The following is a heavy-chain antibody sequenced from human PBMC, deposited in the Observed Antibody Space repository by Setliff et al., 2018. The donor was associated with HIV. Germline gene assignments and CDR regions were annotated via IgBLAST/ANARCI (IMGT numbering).Heavy chain of an antibody. V-gene: IGHV1-2*02. D-gene: IGHD5-12*01. Sequence: ASVKVSCKASGYTFTGYYMHWVRQAPGQGLEWMRWINPNSGGTNYAQKFQGRVTMTRDTSISTAYMELSRLRSDDTAVYYCARGDSGYDFGRDNFDYWGQGTLVTVSS. CDR1: GYTFTGYY. CDR2: INPNSGGT. CDR3: ARGDSGYDFGRDNFDY. J-gene: IGHJ4*02.